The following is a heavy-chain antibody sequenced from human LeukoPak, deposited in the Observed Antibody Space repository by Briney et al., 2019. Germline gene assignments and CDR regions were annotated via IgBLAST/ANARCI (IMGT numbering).Heavy chain of an antibody. CDR1: GFTFSSYG. V-gene: IGHV3-30*03. CDR2: ISYDGSNK. Sequence: GRSLRLSCAAYGFTFSSYGMHWFRQAPGKGLEWVAVISYDGSNKYYADSVKGRFTISRDNSKNTLYLQMNSLRAEDTAVYYCASSIWSGYYTFDYWGQGTLVTVSS. CDR3: ASSIWSGYYTFDY. J-gene: IGHJ4*02. D-gene: IGHD3-3*01.